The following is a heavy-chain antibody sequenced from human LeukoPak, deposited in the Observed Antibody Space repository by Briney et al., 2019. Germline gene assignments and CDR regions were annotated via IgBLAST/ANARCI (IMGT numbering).Heavy chain of an antibody. J-gene: IGHJ4*02. CDR1: GFTFGNYW. D-gene: IGHD3-22*01. Sequence: GGSLRLSCAASGFTFGNYWMSWVRRAPGKGLEWVANIQQTGVGRFYVDSVKGRFTISRDNAKNSLYLQMNSLRGEDTAVYYCAKPLVSDYYDSSGYWGYWGQGTLVTVSS. CDR2: IQQTGVGR. V-gene: IGHV3-7*01. CDR3: AKPLVSDYYDSSGYWGY.